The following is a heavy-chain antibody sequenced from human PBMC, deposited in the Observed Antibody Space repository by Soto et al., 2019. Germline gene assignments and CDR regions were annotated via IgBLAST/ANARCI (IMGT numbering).Heavy chain of an antibody. Sequence: EAQLVETGGGLIHPGDSLRLSCAASGFSISQNYMSWVRQAPGKGLEWVSAIYSGGGTFYADSVKGRFIISRDTSKNTVFLQMNNLSVEDTAVHYCARLPTGFPNWFDPWGQGTLVTVSS. D-gene: IGHD2-2*01. J-gene: IGHJ5*02. CDR3: ARLPTGFPNWFDP. CDR1: GFSISQNY. CDR2: IYSGGGT. V-gene: IGHV3-53*02.